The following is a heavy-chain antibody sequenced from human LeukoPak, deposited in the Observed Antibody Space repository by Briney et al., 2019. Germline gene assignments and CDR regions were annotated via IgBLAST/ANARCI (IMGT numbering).Heavy chain of an antibody. J-gene: IGHJ4*02. CDR1: GGSVSSTNW. V-gene: IGHV4-4*02. CDR2: VHLSGRT. CDR3: AREGGPYRPLDY. Sequence: SETLSLTCGVSGGSVSSTNWWTWVRQPPGEGLEWIGEVHLSGRTNYNPSLESRVTMSVDMSENHISLKLTSVTAADTAVYYCAREGGPYRPLDYSGQGTLVTVSS.